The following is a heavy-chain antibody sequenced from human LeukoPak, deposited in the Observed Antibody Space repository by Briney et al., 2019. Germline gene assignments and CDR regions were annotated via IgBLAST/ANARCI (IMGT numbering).Heavy chain of an antibody. J-gene: IGHJ6*04. Sequence: PGGSLRLSCAASGFTFSSYGMSWVRQAPGKGLEWVSAISGSGGSTYYADSVRGRFTISRDNSKNTLYLQMNSLRAEDTAVYYCAKDHERLSTMVDVWGKGTTVTISS. CDR1: GFTFSSYG. CDR2: ISGSGGST. CDR3: AKDHERLSTMVDV. V-gene: IGHV3-23*01. D-gene: IGHD6-25*01.